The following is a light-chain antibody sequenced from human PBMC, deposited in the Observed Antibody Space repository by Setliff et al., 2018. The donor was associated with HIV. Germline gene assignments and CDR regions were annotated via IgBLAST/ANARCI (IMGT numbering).Light chain of an antibody. J-gene: IGLJ3*02. CDR2: ENN. V-gene: IGLV1-51*02. Sequence: TQPPSVSAAPGQKVTISCSGSSSNIGNNYVSWYQQFPGTAPKLFVYENNKRPSGIPDRVSGSKSGTSATLGITGLQTGDEADYYCGTWDSSLSAPVFGGGTKVTVL. CDR3: GTWDSSLSAPV. CDR1: SSNIGNNY.